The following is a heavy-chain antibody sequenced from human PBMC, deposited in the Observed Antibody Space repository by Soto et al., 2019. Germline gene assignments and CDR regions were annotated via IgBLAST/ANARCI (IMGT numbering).Heavy chain of an antibody. CDR3: ARVLSRKRTDWWYFDL. D-gene: IGHD3-9*01. J-gene: IGHJ2*01. Sequence: QVQLVESGGGLVKPGGSLRLSCAASGFTFSDYYMSWIREAPGKGLEWVSYISSSGSTIYYADSVKGRFTISRDNAKNSLYLQMNSLRAEDTAVYYCARVLSRKRTDWWYFDLWGRGTLVTVSS. CDR1: GFTFSDYY. V-gene: IGHV3-11*01. CDR2: ISSSGSTI.